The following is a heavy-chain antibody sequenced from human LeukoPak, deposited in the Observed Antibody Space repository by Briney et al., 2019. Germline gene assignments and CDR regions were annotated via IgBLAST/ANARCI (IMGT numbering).Heavy chain of an antibody. CDR1: GFTFGDYA. J-gene: IGHJ4*02. CDR3: TRALKSSGYYLGFDY. D-gene: IGHD3-22*01. V-gene: IGHV3-49*05. CDR2: IRSKAYGGTT. Sequence: KPGRSLRLSCTASGFTFGDYAMSWFRQAPGKGLEWVGFIRSKAYGGTTEYAASVKGRFTISRDDSKSIAYLQMNSLKTEDTAVYYCTRALKSSGYYLGFDYWGQGTLVTVSS.